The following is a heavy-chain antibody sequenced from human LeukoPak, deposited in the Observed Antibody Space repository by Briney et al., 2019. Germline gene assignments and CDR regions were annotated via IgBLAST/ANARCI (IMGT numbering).Heavy chain of an antibody. CDR2: IYHSGNS. CDR1: GGSISSSSYY. V-gene: IGHV4-39*02. CDR3: ARVETYSSGWYDAFFDY. J-gene: IGHJ4*02. D-gene: IGHD6-19*01. Sequence: SETLSLTCTVSGGSISSSSYYWGWIRQPPGKGLEWIGSIYHSGNSYYNPSLKSRATISVDTSKNHFSLKLRSVTAADTAVYYCARVETYSSGWYDAFFDYWGQGTLVTVSS.